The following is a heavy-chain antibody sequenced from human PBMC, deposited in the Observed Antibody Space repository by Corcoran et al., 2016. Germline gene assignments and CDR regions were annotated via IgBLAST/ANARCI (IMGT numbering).Heavy chain of an antibody. CDR2: ISHAETYK. V-gene: IGHV3-30*03. Sequence: QVQLVESGGGVVRSGNSLRLSCAASGFTLTGFGIHWVRQAPGKGLEWVAVISHAETYKDYADSVRGRFTISRDTSENTLYLQMNSLTFDDTALYYCNRDNLHALDLWGQGTMVTVS. J-gene: IGHJ3*01. CDR1: GFTLTGFG. CDR3: NRDNLHALDL. D-gene: IGHD1-1*01.